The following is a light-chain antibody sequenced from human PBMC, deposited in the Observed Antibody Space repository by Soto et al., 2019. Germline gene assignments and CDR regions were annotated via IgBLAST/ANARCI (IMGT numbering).Light chain of an antibody. CDR3: QQRSNWPLIT. J-gene: IGKJ5*01. CDR1: QSVHTF. V-gene: IGKV3-11*01. CDR2: DAS. Sequence: EIVLTQSPDTLSLSPGEGASLSCRASQSVHTFLAWYQQKPGQAPRLLIYDASNRATGIPARFSGSGSGTDFTLTISSLEPEDFAVYYCQQRSNWPLITFGQGTRLEIK.